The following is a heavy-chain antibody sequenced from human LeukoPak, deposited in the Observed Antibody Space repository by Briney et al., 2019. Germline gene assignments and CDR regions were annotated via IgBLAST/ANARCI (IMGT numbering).Heavy chain of an antibody. D-gene: IGHD6-13*01. J-gene: IGHJ4*02. Sequence: PSETLSLTCAVYGGSFSGYYWSWIRQPPGKGLEWIGEINHSGSTNYNPSLKSRVTISIDTSKNQFSLKLSSVTAADTAVYYCARGLSSSSWYFAYWGQGTRVTVSS. CDR3: ARGLSSSSWYFAY. CDR2: INHSGST. CDR1: GGSFSGYY. V-gene: IGHV4-34*01.